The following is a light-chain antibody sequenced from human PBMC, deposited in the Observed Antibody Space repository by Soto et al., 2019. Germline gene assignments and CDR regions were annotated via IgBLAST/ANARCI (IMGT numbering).Light chain of an antibody. Sequence: QSVLTQPRSVSGSPGQSVTISCTGSSSDVGRYNYVSWYQQHPGKAPKLIIYDVTERPSGVPDRFSGSKSGNTASLTISGLQAEDEADYYCCSYAGRYTFLYVFGTGTKLTVL. CDR1: SSDVGRYNY. J-gene: IGLJ1*01. V-gene: IGLV2-11*01. CDR2: DVT. CDR3: CSYAGRYTFLYV.